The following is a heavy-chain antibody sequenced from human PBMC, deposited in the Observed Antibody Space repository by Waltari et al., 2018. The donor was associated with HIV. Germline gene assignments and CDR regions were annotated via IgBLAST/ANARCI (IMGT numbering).Heavy chain of an antibody. CDR3: ARVTPGRDFDY. V-gene: IGHV4-61*02. CDR2: IYTSGST. Sequence: QVQMQESGPGLVKPSQTLSLTCTVSGGSISSGSYYWSWIRQPAGKGLEWIGRIYTSGSTNYNPSLKSRVTISVDTSKNQFSLKLSSVTAADTAVYYCARVTPGRDFDYWGQGTLVTVSS. J-gene: IGHJ4*02. CDR1: GGSISSGSYY.